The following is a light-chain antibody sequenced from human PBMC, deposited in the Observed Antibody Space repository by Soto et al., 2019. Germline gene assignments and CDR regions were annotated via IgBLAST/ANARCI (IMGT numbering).Light chain of an antibody. CDR1: SSDVGGYNY. V-gene: IGLV2-14*01. J-gene: IGLJ1*01. Sequence: QSAVTQPASVSGSPGQSMTISCTGTSSDVGGYNYVSWYQQHPGKAPKLMIYEVSNRPSGVSNRFSGSKSGNTASLTISGLQAEDEADYYCSSYTSSSTPYVFGTGTKVTVL. CDR2: EVS. CDR3: SSYTSSSTPYV.